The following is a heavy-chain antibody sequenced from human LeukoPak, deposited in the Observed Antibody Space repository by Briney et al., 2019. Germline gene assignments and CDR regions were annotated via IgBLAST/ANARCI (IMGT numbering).Heavy chain of an antibody. Sequence: PGGSLRLSCATSGFTFGDYAMSWFRQAPGKGLKWVGFIRSKIYGGAIEYAASVKGRFTISRDDSKSIAYLQMNSLRTEDTGLYYCARDQLGGDPGNYYYYYMDVWGKGTTVTVPS. V-gene: IGHV3-49*03. CDR3: ARDQLGGDPGNYYYYYMDV. J-gene: IGHJ6*03. CDR1: GFTFGDYA. D-gene: IGHD4-17*01. CDR2: IRSKIYGGAI.